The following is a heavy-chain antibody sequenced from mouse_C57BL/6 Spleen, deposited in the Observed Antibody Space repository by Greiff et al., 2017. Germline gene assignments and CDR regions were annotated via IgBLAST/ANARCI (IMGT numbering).Heavy chain of an antibody. CDR1: GFSLTSYG. J-gene: IGHJ3*01. D-gene: IGHD2-4*01. V-gene: IGHV2-2*01. Sequence: VQLQESGPGLVQPSQSLSITCTVSGFSLTSYGVHWVRQSPGKGLEWLGVIWSGGSTDYNAAFIYRLSISKDNSKSQVFFKMNSLQADDTAIYYCARNDYYDYDWFAYWGQGTLVTVSA. CDR3: ARNDYYDYDWFAY. CDR2: IWSGGST.